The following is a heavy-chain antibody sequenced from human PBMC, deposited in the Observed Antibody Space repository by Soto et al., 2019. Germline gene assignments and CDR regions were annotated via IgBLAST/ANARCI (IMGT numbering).Heavy chain of an antibody. CDR3: ARGWDHYDSSGLRTWFDP. J-gene: IGHJ5*02. D-gene: IGHD3-22*01. Sequence: QVQLVQSGAEVKKPGSSVKVSCKASGGTFSDYGINWVRQAPGQGLEWMGGFIPIFGTANYAQKFQGRVTITADESTSTGYMELSSLRSEDTAVYYCARGWDHYDSSGLRTWFDPWGQGTLVTVSS. CDR1: GGTFSDYG. V-gene: IGHV1-69*01. CDR2: FIPIFGTA.